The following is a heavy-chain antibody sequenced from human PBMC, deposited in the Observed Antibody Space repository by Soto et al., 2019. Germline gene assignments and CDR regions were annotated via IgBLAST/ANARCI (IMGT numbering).Heavy chain of an antibody. CDR1: GFTFSSYV. Sequence: HPGGSLRLSCAASGFTFSSYVMSWVRQAPGKGLEWVSAISGSGGTTSYADSVKGRFTISRDNSKNTLYLQMNSLRSDDTAVYYCARARCLGGYDSYYLDCWGQGTLVTVSS. CDR3: ARARCLGGYDSYYLDC. CDR2: ISGSGGTT. J-gene: IGHJ4*02. D-gene: IGHD5-12*01. V-gene: IGHV3-23*01.